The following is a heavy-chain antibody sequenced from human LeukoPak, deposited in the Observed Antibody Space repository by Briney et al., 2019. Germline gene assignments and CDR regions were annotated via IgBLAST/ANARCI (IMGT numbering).Heavy chain of an antibody. CDR3: ARSVVPAARMDY. V-gene: IGHV3-53*01. J-gene: IGHJ4*02. CDR1: GLTVSSNY. Sequence: GGSLRLSCAASGLTVSSNYMNWVRQAPGKGLEWVSTFYSSGGTYYADSVRGRFTISRDNSKNTVFLQMNRLRAEDTAVYYCARSVVPAARMDYWGQGTLVTVSS. D-gene: IGHD2-2*01. CDR2: FYSSGGT.